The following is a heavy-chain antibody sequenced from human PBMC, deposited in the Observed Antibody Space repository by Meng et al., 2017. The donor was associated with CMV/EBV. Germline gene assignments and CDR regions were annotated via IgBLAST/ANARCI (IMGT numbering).Heavy chain of an antibody. Sequence: GESLKISCAASGFTFSSYWMHWVRQAPGKGLVWVSRINSDGSSTSYADSVKGRFTISRDNAKNSLYLQMNSLRPEDAAVYSCQLRGYWGQGTRVTVSS. CDR2: INSDGSST. J-gene: IGHJ4*02. V-gene: IGHV3-74*01. CDR1: GFTFSSYW. D-gene: IGHD1-1*01. CDR3: QLRGY.